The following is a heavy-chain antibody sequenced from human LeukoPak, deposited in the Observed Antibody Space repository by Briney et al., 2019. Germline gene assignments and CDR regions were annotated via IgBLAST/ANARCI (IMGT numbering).Heavy chain of an antibody. CDR1: GYTFTSYG. CDR2: ISAYNGNT. J-gene: IGHJ5*02. CDR3: ARNARLRGNNWFDP. V-gene: IGHV1-18*01. D-gene: IGHD5-12*01. Sequence: ASVKVSCKASGYTFTSYGISWVRQAPGQGLEWMGWISAYNGNTNYAQKLQGRVTMTTDTSTSTAYMELRSLRSDDTAVYYCARNARLRGNNWFDPWGQGTLVTVSS.